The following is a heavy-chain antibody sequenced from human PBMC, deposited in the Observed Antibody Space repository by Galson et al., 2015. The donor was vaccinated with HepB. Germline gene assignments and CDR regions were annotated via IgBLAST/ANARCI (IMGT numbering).Heavy chain of an antibody. J-gene: IGHJ6*02. CDR1: GFTFSSYG. Sequence: SLRLSCAASGFTFSSYGMHWVRQAPGKGLEWVAVISYDGSNKYYADSVKGRFTISRDNSKNTLYLQMNSLRAEDTAVYYCAKGGHGMDVWGQGTTVTVSS. CDR3: AKGGHGMDV. CDR2: ISYDGSNK. V-gene: IGHV3-30*18. D-gene: IGHD3-16*01.